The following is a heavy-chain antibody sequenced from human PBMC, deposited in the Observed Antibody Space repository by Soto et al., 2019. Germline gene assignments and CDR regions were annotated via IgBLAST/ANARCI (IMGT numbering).Heavy chain of an antibody. CDR2: INPSGGST. J-gene: IGHJ3*02. V-gene: IGHV1-46*01. CDR1: GYTFTSYY. Sequence: GASVKVSCKASGYTFTSYYMHWVRQAPGQGLEWMGIINPSGGSTSYAQKFQGRVTMTRDTSTSTVYMELSSLRSEDTAVYYCAARGPGRMAFDIWGQGTMLTVSS. D-gene: IGHD1-26*01. CDR3: AARGPGRMAFDI.